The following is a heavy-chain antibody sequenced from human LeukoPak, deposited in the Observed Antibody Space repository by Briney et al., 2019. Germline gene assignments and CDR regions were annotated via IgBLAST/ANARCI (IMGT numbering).Heavy chain of an antibody. D-gene: IGHD2-21*02. Sequence: SETLSLTRTVSGGSMSSFYWTWIRQSPEKGLEWIGYIYYNVGTDSNPSLRSRVTISIDASKNQFSLKLSSVTAADTAMYYCARRSVTEGWYFDLWGRGTLVTVSS. CDR1: GGSMSSFY. CDR2: IYYNVGT. J-gene: IGHJ2*01. CDR3: ARRSVTEGWYFDL. V-gene: IGHV4-59*01.